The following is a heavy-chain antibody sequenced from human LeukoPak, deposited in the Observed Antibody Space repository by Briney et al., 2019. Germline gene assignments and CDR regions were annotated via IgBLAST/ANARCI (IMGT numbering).Heavy chain of an antibody. J-gene: IGHJ4*02. Sequence: GGSLKLSCAASGFIFSTYNMAWVRQAPGKGLEWVSSITSRSSYIYYVDSVKGRFTISRDNAKNSLYLQMNSLRAEDTAVYYCAGNVQLERAFDYWGQGTLVTVSS. CDR3: AGNVQLERAFDY. D-gene: IGHD1-1*01. CDR2: ITSRSSYI. V-gene: IGHV3-21*01. CDR1: GFIFSTYN.